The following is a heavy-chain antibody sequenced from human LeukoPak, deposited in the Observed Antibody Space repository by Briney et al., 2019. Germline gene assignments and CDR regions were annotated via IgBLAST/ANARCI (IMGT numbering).Heavy chain of an antibody. D-gene: IGHD6-13*01. CDR3: ARDIIDKDSSSPMQPSDY. CDR2: ISAYNGNT. V-gene: IGHV1-18*01. Sequence: ASVKVSCKASGGTFSSYAISWVRQAPGQGLEWMGWISAYNGNTNYAQKLQGRVTMTTDTSTSTAYMELRSLRSDDTAVYYCARDIIDKDSSSPMQPSDYWGQGTLVTVSS. CDR1: GGTFSSYA. J-gene: IGHJ4*02.